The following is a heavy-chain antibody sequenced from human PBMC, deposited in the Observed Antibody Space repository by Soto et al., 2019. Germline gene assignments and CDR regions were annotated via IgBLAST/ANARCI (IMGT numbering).Heavy chain of an antibody. V-gene: IGHV4-61*01. Sequence: SETLSLTCTVSGGSVSSGSYYWSWIRQPPGKGLEWIGDIYYSGSTNYNPSLKSRVTISVDTSKNQFSLKLSSVTAADTAVYYCARGNCSSTSCYDAFDIWGQGTRVTVSS. CDR2: IYYSGST. CDR3: ARGNCSSTSCYDAFDI. D-gene: IGHD2-2*01. CDR1: GGSVSSGSYY. J-gene: IGHJ3*02.